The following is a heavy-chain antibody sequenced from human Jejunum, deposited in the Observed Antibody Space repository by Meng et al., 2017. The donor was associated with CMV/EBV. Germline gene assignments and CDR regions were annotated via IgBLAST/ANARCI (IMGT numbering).Heavy chain of an antibody. CDR1: GDYY. Sequence: GDYYWSWIRQSPGKGLEWFGYISSSGNTYYNPSLESRSRVTISRDTSKNQFSLKLNSVTAADTAVYYCARGREYYSDTTGYYFNWFDPWGQGTLVTVSS. J-gene: IGHJ5*02. V-gene: IGHV4-30-4*01. CDR2: ISSSGNT. CDR3: ARGREYYSDTTGYYFNWFDP. D-gene: IGHD3-22*01.